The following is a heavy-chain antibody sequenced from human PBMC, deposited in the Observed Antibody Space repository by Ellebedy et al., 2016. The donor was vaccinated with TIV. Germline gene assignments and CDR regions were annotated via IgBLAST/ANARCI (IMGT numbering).Heavy chain of an antibody. CDR1: GFTFSSFA. J-gene: IGHJ4*02. D-gene: IGHD5-24*01. Sequence: PGGSLRLSCEASGFTFSSFAMSWVRQTPGKGLEWVSVINNNGDSTYYADSMKGRFTISRDNSKNTLLLQMNSLRAEDTAVYYCAKGMDYFDYWGQGTLVTVSS. CDR2: INNNGDST. V-gene: IGHV3-23*01. CDR3: AKGMDYFDY.